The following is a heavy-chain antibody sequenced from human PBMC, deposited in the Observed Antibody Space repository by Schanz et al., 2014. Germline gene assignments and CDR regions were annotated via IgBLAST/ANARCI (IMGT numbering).Heavy chain of an antibody. CDR3: ARGRTFDY. J-gene: IGHJ4*02. CDR2: IGGSGDST. CDR1: GFTFSNHA. V-gene: IGHV3-23*04. Sequence: EVQLVESGGGLVQPGGSLRLSCAASGFTFSNHALSWVRQAPGKGLEWVSGIGGSGDSTHYADSVKGRFTISRDNSKNTLYLQMNSLRVEDTAVYYCARGRTFDYWGQGTLVTVSS.